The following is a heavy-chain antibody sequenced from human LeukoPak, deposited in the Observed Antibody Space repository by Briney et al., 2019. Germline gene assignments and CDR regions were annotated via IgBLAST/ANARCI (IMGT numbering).Heavy chain of an antibody. CDR1: GFTFSSYA. J-gene: IGHJ4*02. D-gene: IGHD6-19*01. CDR3: ARDGGGSGWFDY. Sequence: GGSLRLSCAASGFTFSSYAMHWVRQAPGKGLEWVAVISYDGSNKYYADSVKGRFTISRDNSKNTLYLQMNSPRAEDTAVYYCARDGGGSGWFDYWGQGTLVTVSS. V-gene: IGHV3-30-3*01. CDR2: ISYDGSNK.